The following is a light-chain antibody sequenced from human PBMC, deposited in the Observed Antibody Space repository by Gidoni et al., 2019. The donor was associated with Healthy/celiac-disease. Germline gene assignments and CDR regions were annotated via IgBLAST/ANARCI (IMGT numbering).Light chain of an antibody. CDR1: QSVSSY. CDR2: DAS. J-gene: IGKJ4*01. Sequence: EIVLTQSPATLSLSPGERATLSCRASQSVSSYLAWYQQKPGQAPRLLIYDASNRATGIPARFSGSWSGTDFTLTISSLEPEDFAVYYWQQSSNWPLTFGGGTKVEIK. CDR3: QQSSNWPLT. V-gene: IGKV3-11*01.